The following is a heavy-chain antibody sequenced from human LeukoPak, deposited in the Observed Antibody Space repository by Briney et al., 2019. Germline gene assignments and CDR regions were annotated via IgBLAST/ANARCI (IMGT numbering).Heavy chain of an antibody. CDR3: ARGIAAAGSFDY. CDR2: INHSGST. J-gene: IGHJ4*02. V-gene: IGHV4-34*01. Sequence: SETLSLTCAVYGGSFSGYYWSWIRQPPGKGLEWIGEINHSGSTNYNPSLKSRVTISVDTSKNQFSLELSSVTAADMAVYYCARGIAAAGSFDYWGQGTLVTVSS. CDR1: GGSFSGYY. D-gene: IGHD6-13*01.